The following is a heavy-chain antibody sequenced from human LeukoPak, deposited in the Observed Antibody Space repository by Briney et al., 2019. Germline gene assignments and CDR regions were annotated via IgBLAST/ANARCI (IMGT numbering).Heavy chain of an antibody. CDR3: ARGDSNYYDSSGYADY. J-gene: IGHJ4*02. CDR2: IIPIFGTA. CDR1: GGTFSSYA. Sequence: SVKVSCKASGGTFSSYAISWVRQAPGQGPEWMGGIIPIFGTANYAQKFQGRVTITADESTSTAYMELSSLRSEDTAVYYCARGDSNYYDSSGYADYWGQGTLVTVSS. D-gene: IGHD3-22*01. V-gene: IGHV1-69*13.